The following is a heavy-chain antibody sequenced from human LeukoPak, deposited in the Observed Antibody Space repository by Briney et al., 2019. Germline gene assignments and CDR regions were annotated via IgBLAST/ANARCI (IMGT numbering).Heavy chain of an antibody. CDR1: GFTFSSYC. V-gene: IGHV3-7*01. Sequence: PGGSLRLSCAASGFTFSSYCMTWVRQAPGKGLEWVANIKEVGNEKYYVDSVKGRFTISRDNAKNSLHLQMNSLRDEDTAVYYCASIRRGLYDAFDIWGQGTMVTVSS. D-gene: IGHD3-10*01. CDR3: ASIRRGLYDAFDI. CDR2: IKEVGNEK. J-gene: IGHJ3*02.